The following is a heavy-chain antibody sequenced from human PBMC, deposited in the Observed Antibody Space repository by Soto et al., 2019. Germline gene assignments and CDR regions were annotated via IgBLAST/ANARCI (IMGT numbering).Heavy chain of an antibody. CDR2: IYYSGST. CDR1: GGSISSGGYY. J-gene: IGHJ3*02. CDR3: ARDHNYYDSSGYPTRAFDI. D-gene: IGHD3-22*01. V-gene: IGHV4-31*03. Sequence: QVQLQESGPGLVKPSQTLSLTCTVSGGSISSGGYYWSWIRQHPGKGLEWIGYIYYSGSTYYNPSLKSRVTISVDTSKNQFSLKLSSVTAADTAVYYCARDHNYYDSSGYPTRAFDIWGQGTMVTVSS.